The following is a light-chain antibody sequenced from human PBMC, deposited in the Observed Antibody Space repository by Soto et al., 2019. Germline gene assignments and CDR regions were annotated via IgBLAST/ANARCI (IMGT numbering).Light chain of an antibody. Sequence: QSVLTQPASVSGSPGQSITISCTGTSSDVGSYNLVSWYQQHPGKAPKLIIYEGSKQPSGVSNRFSGSKSGNTASLTISGLQAEDEADYYCCSYAGSRSFVVFGGGTKLTVL. CDR2: EGS. V-gene: IGLV2-23*03. CDR1: SSDVGSYNL. CDR3: CSYAGSRSFVV. J-gene: IGLJ2*01.